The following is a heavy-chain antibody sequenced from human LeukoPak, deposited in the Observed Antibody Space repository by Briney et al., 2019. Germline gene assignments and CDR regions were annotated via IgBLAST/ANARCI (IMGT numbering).Heavy chain of an antibody. Sequence: GGSLRLSCAASGFTFSSYSMNRVRQAPGKGLEWVSSISSSSSYIYYADSVKGRFTISRDNAKNSLYLQMNSLRAEDTAVYYCARGLPYSSSPNWFDPWGQGTLVTVSS. CDR3: ARGLPYSSSPNWFDP. V-gene: IGHV3-21*01. J-gene: IGHJ5*02. CDR1: GFTFSSYS. CDR2: ISSSSSYI. D-gene: IGHD6-13*01.